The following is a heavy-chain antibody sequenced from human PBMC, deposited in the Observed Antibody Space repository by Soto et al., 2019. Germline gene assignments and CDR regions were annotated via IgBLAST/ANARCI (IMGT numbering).Heavy chain of an antibody. CDR1: GYTFTGYY. CDR3: ARAVYSSSSAPWFDP. V-gene: IGHV1-2*04. J-gene: IGHJ5*02. CDR2: INPNSGGT. D-gene: IGHD6-6*01. Sequence: ASVKVSCKASGYTFTGYYMHWVRQAPGQGLEWMGWINPNSGGTNYAQKFQGWVTMTRDTSISTAYMELSRLRSDDTAVYYCARAVYSSSSAPWFDPWGKETLFTVSS.